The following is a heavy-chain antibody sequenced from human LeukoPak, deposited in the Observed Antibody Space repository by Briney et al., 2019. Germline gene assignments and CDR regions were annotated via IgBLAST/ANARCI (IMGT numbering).Heavy chain of an antibody. CDR3: ARVLVSSGSLPDY. Sequence: GGSLRLSCAASGFIFSSYAMHWVRQAPGKGLEWVAVISYDGSNKYYADSVKGRFTISRDNSKNTLYLQMNSLRAEDTAVYYCARVLVSSGSLPDYWGQGTLVTVSS. CDR1: GFIFSSYA. CDR2: ISYDGSNK. D-gene: IGHD6-19*01. J-gene: IGHJ4*02. V-gene: IGHV3-30-3*01.